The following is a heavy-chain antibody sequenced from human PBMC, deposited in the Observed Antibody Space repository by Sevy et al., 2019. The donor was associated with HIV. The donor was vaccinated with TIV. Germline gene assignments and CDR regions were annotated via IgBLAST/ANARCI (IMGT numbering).Heavy chain of an antibody. CDR2: IKQDGSEK. Sequence: GGSLRLSCAASAFTFSSYWMSWVRQAPGKGLEWVANIKQDGSEKYYVDSVKGRFTISRDNAKNSLYLQMNSLRAEDTAVYSCARAMGYDFWGGYYAVDPDNLDYWGQGTLVTVSS. V-gene: IGHV3-7*01. CDR3: ARAMGYDFWGGYYAVDPDNLDY. D-gene: IGHD3-3*01. CDR1: AFTFSSYW. J-gene: IGHJ4*02.